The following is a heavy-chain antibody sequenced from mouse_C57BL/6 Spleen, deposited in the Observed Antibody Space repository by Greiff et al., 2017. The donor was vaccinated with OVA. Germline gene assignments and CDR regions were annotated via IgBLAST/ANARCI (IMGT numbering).Heavy chain of an antibody. V-gene: IGHV5-17*01. J-gene: IGHJ4*01. D-gene: IGHD1-1*01. CDR3: ARPYYPLYAMDY. Sequence: EVHLVESGGGLVKPGGSLKLSCAASGFTFSDYGMHWVRQAPEKGLEWVAYISSGSSTIYYADTVKGRFTISRDNAKNTLFLQMTSLRSEDTAVYYCARPYYPLYAMDYWGQGTSVTVSS. CDR1: GFTFSDYG. CDR2: ISSGSSTI.